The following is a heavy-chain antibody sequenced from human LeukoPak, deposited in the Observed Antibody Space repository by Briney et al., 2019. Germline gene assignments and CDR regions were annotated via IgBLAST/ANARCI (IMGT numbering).Heavy chain of an antibody. CDR3: ARVYPYFDY. CDR2: IYYSGCT. D-gene: IGHD3-16*02. Sequence: KSSETLSLTCTVSGGSISSSSYYWGWIRQPPGKGLEWIGSIYYSGCTYYNPSLKSRVTISVDTSKNQFSLKLSSVTAADTAVYYCARVYPYFDYWGRGTLVTVSS. CDR1: GGSISSSSYY. V-gene: IGHV4-39*07. J-gene: IGHJ4*02.